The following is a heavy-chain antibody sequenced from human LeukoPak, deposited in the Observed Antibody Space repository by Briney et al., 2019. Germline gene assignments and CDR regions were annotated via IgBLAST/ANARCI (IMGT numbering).Heavy chain of an antibody. Sequence: PGESLKISCEGSGYIFTSYWIGWVRQMPGKGLEWMGIIYPGDSDTRYSPSFQGQVTISADKSISTAYLQWSSLKASDTAMYYCARCEDSSGIGLDYWGQGTLVTVSS. J-gene: IGHJ4*02. V-gene: IGHV5-51*01. CDR2: IYPGDSDT. CDR3: ARCEDSSGIGLDY. D-gene: IGHD3-22*01. CDR1: GYIFTSYW.